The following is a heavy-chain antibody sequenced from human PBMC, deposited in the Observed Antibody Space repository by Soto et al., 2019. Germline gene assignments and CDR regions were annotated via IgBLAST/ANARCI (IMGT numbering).Heavy chain of an antibody. CDR2: INPDSGVT. J-gene: IGHJ6*02. CDR3: ARDRGVRDV. CDR1: GYTFTSYY. Sequence: QVQLVQSGAEVKKPGASVKVSCKASGYTFTSYYMHWVRQAPGQGLEWMGWINPDSGVTYYPHKFQDRVTMTRDTSISTACMELSRLTSDDTALYYCARDRGVRDVWGQGTTVIVSS. V-gene: IGHV1-2*02. D-gene: IGHD2-8*01.